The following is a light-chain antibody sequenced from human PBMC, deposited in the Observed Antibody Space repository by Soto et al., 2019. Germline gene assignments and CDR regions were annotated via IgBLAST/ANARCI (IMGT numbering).Light chain of an antibody. V-gene: IGKV3-20*01. CDR2: GAS. J-gene: IGKJ2*01. Sequence: EMVMTQSPATLSLSPGESAALSCRACERLTGNLAWYQQRPGQAPRLLIYGASSRVTGIPDKFSGSGSGTDFTLTISSLEPDDFAVYYCQQYGSSPYTFGQGTKVDIK. CDR3: QQYGSSPYT. CDR1: ERLTGN.